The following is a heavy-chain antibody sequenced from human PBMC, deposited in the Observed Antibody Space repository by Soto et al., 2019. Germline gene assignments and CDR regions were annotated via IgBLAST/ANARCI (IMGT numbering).Heavy chain of an antibody. D-gene: IGHD3-22*01. CDR1: GFTFSSYA. J-gene: IGHJ4*02. CDR3: ARASPTLTMIVVAQIDY. CDR2: ISYDGSNK. Sequence: QVQLVESGGGVVQPGRSLRLSCAASGFTFSSYAMHWVRQAPGKGLEWVAVISYDGSNKYYADSVKGRFTISRDNSKNTLYLQMNSLRAEDTAVYDCARASPTLTMIVVAQIDYWGQGTLVTVSS. V-gene: IGHV3-30-3*01.